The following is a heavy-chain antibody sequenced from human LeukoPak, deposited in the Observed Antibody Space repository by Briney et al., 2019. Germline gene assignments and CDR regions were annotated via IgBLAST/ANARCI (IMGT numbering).Heavy chain of an antibody. CDR2: INPNSGGT. J-gene: IGHJ4*02. CDR3: ARGYCSGGSCYGVFDY. D-gene: IGHD2-15*01. Sequence: ASVKVSCKASGYTFTGYYMHWVRQAPGQGLEWMGWINPNSGGTNYAQKSQGWVTMTRDTSISTAYMELSRLRSDDTAVYYCARGYCSGGSCYGVFDYWGQGTLVTVSS. CDR1: GYTFTGYY. V-gene: IGHV1-2*04.